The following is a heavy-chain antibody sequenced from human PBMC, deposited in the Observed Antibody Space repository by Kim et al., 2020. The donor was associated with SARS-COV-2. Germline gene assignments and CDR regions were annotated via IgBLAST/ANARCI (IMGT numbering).Heavy chain of an antibody. CDR1: GLSLSNAW. V-gene: IGHV3-15*01. CDR2: IKSKVDGGTT. J-gene: IGHJ5*02. CDR3: TTSRSSSNSCYCDYFDP. D-gene: IGHD2-2*01. Sequence: GGSLRLSCAASGLSLSNAWMIWVRQAPGKGLEWVGRIKSKVDGGTTDYAAPVKGRFIISRDESRNMLYLQMNSLRIEDTAVYYCTTSRSSSNSCYCDYFDPWGQGTLVTVSS.